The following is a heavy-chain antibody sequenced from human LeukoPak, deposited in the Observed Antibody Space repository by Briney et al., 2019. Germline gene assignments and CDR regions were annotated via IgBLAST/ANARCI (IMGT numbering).Heavy chain of an antibody. CDR3: ARIPLTIFEDY. CDR1: GYTFTGYY. J-gene: IGHJ4*02. Sequence: VASVKVSCKASGYTFTGYYMHWVRQAPGQGLEWMGWINPNSGGTNYVQKFQGRVTMTRDTSISTAYMELSRLRSDDTAVYYCARIPLTIFEDYWGQGTLVTVSS. D-gene: IGHD3-3*01. V-gene: IGHV1-2*02. CDR2: INPNSGGT.